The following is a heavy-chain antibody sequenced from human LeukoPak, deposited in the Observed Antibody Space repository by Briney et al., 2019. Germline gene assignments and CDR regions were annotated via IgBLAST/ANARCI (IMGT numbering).Heavy chain of an antibody. D-gene: IGHD2-2*01. CDR1: GGTFSSYA. Sequence: SVKVSCKASGGTFSSYAISWVRQAPGQGLEWMGGIIPIFGTANYAQKFQGRVTITADKSTSTAYMELSSLRSEDTAVYYCASGHEGYQLLLFDYWGQGTLVTVSP. J-gene: IGHJ4*02. V-gene: IGHV1-69*06. CDR3: ASGHEGYQLLLFDY. CDR2: IIPIFGTA.